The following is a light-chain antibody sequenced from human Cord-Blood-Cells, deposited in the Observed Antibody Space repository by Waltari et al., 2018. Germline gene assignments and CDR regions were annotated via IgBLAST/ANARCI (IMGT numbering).Light chain of an antibody. V-gene: IGLV5-45*01. CDR3: MIWHSSAWV. CDR1: SGINVGTYR. J-gene: IGLJ3*02. CDR2: YKSDSDK. Sequence: QAVLPQLASLSASPGASASLTCTLRSGINVGTYRIYWYQQKPGSPPQYLLRYKSDSDKQQGSGVPSRFSGSKDASANAGILLISGLQSEDEADYYCMIWHSSAWVFGGGTKLTVL.